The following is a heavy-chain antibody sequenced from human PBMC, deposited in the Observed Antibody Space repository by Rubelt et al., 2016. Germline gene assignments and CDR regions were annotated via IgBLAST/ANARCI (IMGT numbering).Heavy chain of an antibody. CDR3: ARGSRVGPTGDY. V-gene: IGHV4-61*02. J-gene: IGHJ4*02. CDR1: NYY. D-gene: IGHD1-26*01. Sequence: NYYWTWIRQPAGKGLEWIGRIYTSGSTTYNPSLKSRVTISVDTSKNQLSLKLSSVTAADTAVYYCARGSRVGPTGDYWGQGTLVTVSS. CDR2: IYTSGST.